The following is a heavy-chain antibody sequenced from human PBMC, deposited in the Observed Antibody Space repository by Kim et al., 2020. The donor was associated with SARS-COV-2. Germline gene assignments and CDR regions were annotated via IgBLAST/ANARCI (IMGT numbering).Heavy chain of an antibody. V-gene: IGHV3-23*01. D-gene: IGHD1-26*01. Sequence: ADPVEGRFTISRDDSKNTLHLQMNSLRGEDTAVYYCAKASSRGAYLTYFDYWGPGTLVTVSS. J-gene: IGHJ4*02. CDR3: AKASSRGAYLTYFDY.